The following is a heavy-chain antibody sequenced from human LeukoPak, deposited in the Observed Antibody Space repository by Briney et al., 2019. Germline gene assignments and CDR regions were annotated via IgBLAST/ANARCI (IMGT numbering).Heavy chain of an antibody. CDR3: ARDPDGYKFFDY. D-gene: IGHD5-24*01. Sequence: SETLSLTCTVSGGSISSYFWHWIRQPPGKGLEWMGYIYDSGTTAYNLSLKGRVTMSVDTSKNQFSLNLSSVTTADTAVYYCARDPDGYKFFDYWGRGSPVVVSS. J-gene: IGHJ4*02. CDR2: IYDSGTT. CDR1: GGSISSYF. V-gene: IGHV4-59*01.